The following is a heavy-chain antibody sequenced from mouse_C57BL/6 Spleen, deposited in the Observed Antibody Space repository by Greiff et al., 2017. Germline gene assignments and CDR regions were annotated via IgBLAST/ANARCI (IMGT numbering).Heavy chain of an antibody. Sequence: VQLQQPGAELVRPGSSVKLSCKASGYTFTSYWMDWVKQRPGQGLEWIGNIYPSDSETHYNQKFKDKATLTVDKSSSTAYMQLSSLTSEDSAVYYCAREGLRLDYWGQGTTLTVSS. J-gene: IGHJ2*01. D-gene: IGHD2-2*01. V-gene: IGHV1-61*01. CDR3: AREGLRLDY. CDR1: GYTFTSYW. CDR2: IYPSDSET.